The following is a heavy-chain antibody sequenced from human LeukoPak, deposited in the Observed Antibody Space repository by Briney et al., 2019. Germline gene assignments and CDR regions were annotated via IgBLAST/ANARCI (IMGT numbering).Heavy chain of an antibody. D-gene: IGHD4-17*01. Sequence: ASVKVSCKASGYTFTNYDISWVRQAPGQGLEWMGWINTNTGNPTYAQGFTGRSVFSLDTSVSTAYLQISSLKAEDTAVYYCARGETLTTVIHWGQGTLVTVSS. CDR3: ARGETLTTVIH. CDR1: GYTFTNYD. CDR2: INTNTGNP. V-gene: IGHV7-4-1*02. J-gene: IGHJ4*02.